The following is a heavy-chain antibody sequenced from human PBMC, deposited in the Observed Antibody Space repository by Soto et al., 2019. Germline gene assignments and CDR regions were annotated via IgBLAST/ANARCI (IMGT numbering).Heavy chain of an antibody. J-gene: IGHJ6*02. CDR3: ARARSRHLGRTEDYYYYGMDF. Sequence: ASVKVSCKASGYTFTSYDINWVRQATGQGLEWMGWMNPNSGNTGYAQKFQGRVTMTRNTSISTAYMELSSLRSEDTAVYYCARARSRHLGRTEDYYYYGMDFWGQGTTVTFS. V-gene: IGHV1-8*01. D-gene: IGHD1-26*01. CDR1: GYTFTSYD. CDR2: MNPNSGNT.